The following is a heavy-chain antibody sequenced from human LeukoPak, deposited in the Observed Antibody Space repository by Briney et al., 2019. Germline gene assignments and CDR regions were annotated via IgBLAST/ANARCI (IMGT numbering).Heavy chain of an antibody. V-gene: IGHV3-30-3*01. CDR3: ARVGVAGAPFDY. D-gene: IGHD7-27*01. J-gene: IGHJ4*02. Sequence: PGGSLRLSCAASGFTFSSYAMHWVRQAPGKGLEWVAVISYDGSNKYYADSVKGRFTISRDNSKNTLYLQMNSLRAEDTAVYYCARVGVAGAPFDYWGQGTLVTVSS. CDR1: GFTFSSYA. CDR2: ISYDGSNK.